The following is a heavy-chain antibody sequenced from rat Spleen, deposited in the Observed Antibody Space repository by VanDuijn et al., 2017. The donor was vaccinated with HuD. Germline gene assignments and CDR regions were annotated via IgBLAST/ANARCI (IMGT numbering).Heavy chain of an antibody. CDR1: GFTFSDYY. J-gene: IGHJ3*01. CDR2: ISPSGGNT. D-gene: IGHD1-2*01. V-gene: IGHV5-25*01. Sequence: EVQLVESDGGLVQPGRSLKLSCAASGFTFSDYYMAWVRQAPTKGLEWVATISPSGGNTYYRDSVQGRFTISRDNAKSPLYLQIDSLRSEDTATYYCATGLFPRAAIFAHWGQGTLVTVSS. CDR3: ATGLFPRAAIFAH.